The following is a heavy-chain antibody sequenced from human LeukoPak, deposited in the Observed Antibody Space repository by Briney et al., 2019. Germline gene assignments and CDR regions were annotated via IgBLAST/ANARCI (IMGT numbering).Heavy chain of an antibody. CDR2: ISWNSGSI. J-gene: IGHJ4*02. D-gene: IGHD4-17*01. CDR1: GFTFDDYA. V-gene: IGHV3-9*01. CDR3: AKDKGDYGDSSFDY. Sequence: PGGSLRLSCAASGFTFDDYAMHWVRQAPGKGLEWVSGISWNSGSIGYADSVKGRFTISRDNAKNSLYLQMNSPRAEDTALYYCAKDKGDYGDSSFDYWGQGTLVTVSS.